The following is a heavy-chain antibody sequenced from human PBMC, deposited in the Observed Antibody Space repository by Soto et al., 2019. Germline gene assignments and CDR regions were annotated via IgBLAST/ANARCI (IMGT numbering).Heavy chain of an antibody. J-gene: IGHJ6*02. D-gene: IGHD3-3*01. CDR3: ARGGTIFGVVITDYYYYYGMDV. CDR2: MNPNSGNT. Sequence: ASVKVSCKASGYTFTSYDINWVRQATGQGLEWMGWMNPNSGNTGYAQKFQGRVTMTRNTSISTAYMELSRLRSEDTAVYYCARGGTIFGVVITDYYYYYGMDVWGQGTTVTVSS. CDR1: GYTFTSYD. V-gene: IGHV1-8*01.